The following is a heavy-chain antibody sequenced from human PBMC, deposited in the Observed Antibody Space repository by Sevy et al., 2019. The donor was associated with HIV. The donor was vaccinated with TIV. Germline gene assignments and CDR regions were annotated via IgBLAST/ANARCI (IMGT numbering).Heavy chain of an antibody. CDR1: GFTFSSYS. D-gene: IGHD2-2*01. Sequence: GGSLRLSCAASGFTFSSYSMNWVRQAPGKGLEWVSSISSSSSYIYYADSVKGRFTISRDNAKNSLYLQMNSLRAEDTAVHYCARTESIVVVPAAPDYWGQGTLVTVSS. CDR3: ARTESIVVVPAAPDY. CDR2: ISSSSSYI. J-gene: IGHJ4*02. V-gene: IGHV3-21*01.